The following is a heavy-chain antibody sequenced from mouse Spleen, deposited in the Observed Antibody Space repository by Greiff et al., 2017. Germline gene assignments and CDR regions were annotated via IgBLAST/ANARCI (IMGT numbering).Heavy chain of an antibody. Sequence: EVNVVESGEGLVKPGGSLKLSCAASGFTFSSYAMSWVRQTPEKRLEWVAYISSGGDYIYYADTVKGRFTISRDNARNTLYLQMSSLKSEDTAMYYCTRDLGRGDFDYWGQGTTLTVSS. D-gene: IGHD4-1*01. V-gene: IGHV5-9-1*02. CDR2: ISSGGDYI. J-gene: IGHJ2*01. CDR3: TRDLGRGDFDY. CDR1: GFTFSSYA.